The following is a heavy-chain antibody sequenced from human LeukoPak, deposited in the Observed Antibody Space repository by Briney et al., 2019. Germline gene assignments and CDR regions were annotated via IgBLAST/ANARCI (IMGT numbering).Heavy chain of an antibody. CDR2: INPNSGGT. CDR1: GYTFTGYY. CDR3: AREGYDSNGYHYYYYGMDV. V-gene: IGHV1-2*02. J-gene: IGHJ6*02. D-gene: IGHD3-22*01. Sequence: ASVKVSCKASGYTFTGYYMHWVRQAPGQGLEWMGWINPNSGGTNYAQKFQGGVTMTRDTSINTAYMELTRLTSDDTAVYHCAREGYDSNGYHYYYYGMDVWGQGPRSPSP.